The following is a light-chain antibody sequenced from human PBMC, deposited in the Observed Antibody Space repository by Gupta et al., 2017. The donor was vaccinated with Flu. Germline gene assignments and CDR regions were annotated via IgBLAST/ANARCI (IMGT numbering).Light chain of an antibody. J-gene: IGLJ2*01. Sequence: GQSITIACTGASVVSGRFYYVSWYQQHPGKAPKLIYDVTKRPAGVSDRFSGSKSGNTASLTISGLRAEDEADYYCSAYRSSTTLFGGGTRVTVL. CDR3: SAYRSSTTL. V-gene: IGLV2-14*03. CDR2: DVT. CDR1: SVVSGRFYY.